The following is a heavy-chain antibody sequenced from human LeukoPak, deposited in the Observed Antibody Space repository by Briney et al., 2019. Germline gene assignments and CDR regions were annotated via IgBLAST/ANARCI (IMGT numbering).Heavy chain of an antibody. J-gene: IGHJ4*02. V-gene: IGHV4-34*01. CDR1: GGSFSGYY. Sequence: SETLSLTCAVYGGSFSGYYWSWIRQPPGKGLEWIGEINHSGSTNYNPSLKSRVTISVDTSKNQFFLKLSSVTAADTAVFYCASSPRSYCSGGSCYSDYWGQGTLVTVSS. CDR3: ASSPRSYCSGGSCYSDY. D-gene: IGHD2-15*01. CDR2: INHSGST.